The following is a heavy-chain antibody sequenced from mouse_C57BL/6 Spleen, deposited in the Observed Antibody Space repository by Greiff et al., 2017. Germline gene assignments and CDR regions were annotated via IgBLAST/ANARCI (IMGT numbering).Heavy chain of an antibody. CDR2: IDPSDSYT. J-gene: IGHJ4*01. CDR1: GYTFTSYW. CDR3: ARYYGSSYDAMGY. D-gene: IGHD1-1*01. V-gene: IGHV1-59*01. Sequence: QVQLQQPGAELVRPGTSVKLSCKASGYTFTSYWMHWVKQRPGQGLEWIGVIDPSDSYTNYNQKFKGKATLTVDTSSSPAYMQRSSLTSEDSAVYYCARYYGSSYDAMGYWGQGTSVTVSS.